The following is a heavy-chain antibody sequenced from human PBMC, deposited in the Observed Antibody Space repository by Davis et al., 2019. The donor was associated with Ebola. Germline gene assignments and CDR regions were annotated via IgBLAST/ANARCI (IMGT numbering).Heavy chain of an antibody. CDR1: GFTFSRYA. V-gene: IGHV3-23*01. CDR3: AKESCSGDTCYVAMDV. D-gene: IGHD2-15*01. CDR2: ISGSGGST. J-gene: IGHJ6*02. Sequence: GESLKISCAASGFTFSRYAMSLVRQAPGKGLEWVSSISGSGGSTYYADSVKGRFTISRDNSKNTLYLQMNSLRAEDTAVYFCAKESCSGDTCYVAMDVWGQGTTVTVSS.